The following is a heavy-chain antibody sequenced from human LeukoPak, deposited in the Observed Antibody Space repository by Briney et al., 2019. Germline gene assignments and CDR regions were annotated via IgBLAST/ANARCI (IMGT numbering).Heavy chain of an antibody. CDR3: ARNQGYCSSTSCYMGWFDP. J-gene: IGHJ5*02. CDR1: GYTFTSYY. V-gene: IGHV1-46*01. CDR2: INPSGGST. Sequence: ASVKVSCKASGYTFTSYYMHWVRQAPGQGLEWMGTINPSGGSTSYAQKFQGRVTMTRDTSTSTVYMELSSLRSEDTAVYYCARNQGYCSSTSCYMGWFDPWGQGTLVTVSS. D-gene: IGHD2-2*02.